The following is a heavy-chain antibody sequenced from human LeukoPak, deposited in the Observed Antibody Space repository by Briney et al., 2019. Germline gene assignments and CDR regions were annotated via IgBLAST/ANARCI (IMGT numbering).Heavy chain of an antibody. D-gene: IGHD5-18*01. CDR3: AGYSYGGYYFDY. CDR2: IIPIFGTA. CDR1: GGTFSSYA. Sequence: GASVKVSRKASGGTFSSYAISWVRQAPGQGLEWMGGIIPIFGTANYAQKFQGRVTITADESTSTAYMELSSLRSEDTAVYYCAGYSYGGYYFDYWGQGTLVTVSS. J-gene: IGHJ4*02. V-gene: IGHV1-69*13.